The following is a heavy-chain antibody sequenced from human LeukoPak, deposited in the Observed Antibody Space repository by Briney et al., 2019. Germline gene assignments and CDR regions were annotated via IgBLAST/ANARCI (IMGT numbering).Heavy chain of an antibody. D-gene: IGHD4-17*01. CDR2: IYSGGST. CDR3: ARYGDYAYYFDY. J-gene: IGHJ4*02. Sequence: HPGGSLRLSCAGSGFTVSSNYMSWVRQAPGKGLEWVSVIYSGGSTYNADSVKGRFTISRDNSKNTLYLQMNSLRAEDTAVYYCARYGDYAYYFDYWGQGTLVTVSS. CDR1: GFTVSSNY. V-gene: IGHV3-66*01.